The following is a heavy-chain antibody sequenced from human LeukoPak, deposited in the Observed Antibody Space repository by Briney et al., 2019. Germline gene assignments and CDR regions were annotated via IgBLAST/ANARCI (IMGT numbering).Heavy chain of an antibody. Sequence: SETLSLTCAVYGGSFSSYYWSWIRQPPGKGLEWIGEISHSGSTNYNPSLNGRVTMSLDESSNQLSLNLTSVTAADTAIYYCSRESGAFCPFGYWGQGTLVIVPS. V-gene: IGHV4-34*01. D-gene: IGHD1-26*01. CDR3: SRESGAFCPFGY. J-gene: IGHJ4*02. CDR1: GGSFSSYY. CDR2: ISHSGST.